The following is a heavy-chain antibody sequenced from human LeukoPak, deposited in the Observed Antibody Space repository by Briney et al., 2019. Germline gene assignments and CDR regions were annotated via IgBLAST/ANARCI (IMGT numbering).Heavy chain of an antibody. CDR1: GSTFSSYG. D-gene: IGHD6-19*01. J-gene: IGHJ6*02. CDR2: ISYDGSNK. Sequence: PGRSLRLSCAASGSTFSSYGMHWVRQAPGKGLEWVAVISYDGSNKYYADSVKGRFTISRDNSKNTLYLQMNSLRAEDTAVYYCAKAIKYSSGWSLRPDGGYYYYYGMDVWGQGTTVTVSS. CDR3: AKAIKYSSGWSLRPDGGYYYYYGMDV. V-gene: IGHV3-30*18.